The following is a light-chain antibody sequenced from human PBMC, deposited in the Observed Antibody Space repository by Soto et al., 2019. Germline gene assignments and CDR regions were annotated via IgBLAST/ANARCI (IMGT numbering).Light chain of an antibody. J-gene: IGLJ1*01. CDR3: AAWDDSLSGRV. CDR2: KNN. CDR1: SSNIGSNY. V-gene: IGLV1-47*01. Sequence: QTVVTQPPSASGTPGQRVTISCSGNSSNIGSNYVSWYQHLPGTAPKLLIYKNNQRPSGVPDRFSGSKSGTSASLALSGLRSEDEADYYCAAWDDSLSGRVFGTGTKLTVL.